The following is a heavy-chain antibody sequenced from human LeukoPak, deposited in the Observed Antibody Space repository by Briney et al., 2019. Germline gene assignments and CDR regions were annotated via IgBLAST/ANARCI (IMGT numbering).Heavy chain of an antibody. Sequence: ASVKVSCKASGGTFSSYAISWVRQAPGQGLEWMGWINPNSGGTNYAQKFQGRVTMTRDTSISTAYMELSRLRSDDTAVYYCARSGSSSWTAFDIWGQGTMVTVSS. CDR2: INPNSGGT. V-gene: IGHV1-2*02. J-gene: IGHJ3*02. CDR1: GGTFSSYA. CDR3: ARSGSSSWTAFDI. D-gene: IGHD6-13*01.